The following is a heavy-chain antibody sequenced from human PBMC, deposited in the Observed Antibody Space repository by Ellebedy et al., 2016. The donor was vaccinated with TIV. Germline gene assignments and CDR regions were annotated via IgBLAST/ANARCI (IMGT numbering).Heavy chain of an antibody. CDR3: ARDLGPWRDYYYYGMDV. CDR2: ISSSSYI. Sequence: GGSLRLXCAASGFTFSSYSMNWVRQAPGKGLEWVSSISSSSYIYYADSVKGRFTISRDNAKNSLYLQMNSLRAEDTAVYYCARDLGPWRDYYYYGMDVWGQGTTATVSS. J-gene: IGHJ6*02. D-gene: IGHD3-16*01. V-gene: IGHV3-21*01. CDR1: GFTFSSYS.